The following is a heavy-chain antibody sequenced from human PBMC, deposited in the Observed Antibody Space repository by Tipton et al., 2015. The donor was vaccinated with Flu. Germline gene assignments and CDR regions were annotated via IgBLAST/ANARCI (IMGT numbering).Heavy chain of an antibody. CDR2: ISPYTANT. Sequence: QSGPEVKKPGASVKVSCKASGYTFTSFGVSWVRQAPGRGLEWMGWISPYTANTIYPRNLQGRVTLSTDTSTNTAYMELRSLRSDDTAVYYCAREAVQGVVSPYYHGVEGWGQGTTVTVSS. V-gene: IGHV1-18*01. D-gene: IGHD3-10*01. CDR3: AREAVQGVVSPYYHGVEG. CDR1: GYTFTSFG. J-gene: IGHJ6*02.